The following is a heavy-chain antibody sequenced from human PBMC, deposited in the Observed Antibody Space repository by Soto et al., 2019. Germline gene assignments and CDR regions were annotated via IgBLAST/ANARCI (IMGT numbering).Heavy chain of an antibody. V-gene: IGHV4-59*01. J-gene: IGHJ4*02. CDR1: GGSISSYY. CDR3: ARDGYYYVSSGYQRFYYFDY. Sequence: SETLSLTCTVSGGSISSYYWSSIRQPPGKGLEWIGYIFYSGSTNYNPSLKSRVTISVDTSKNQFSLKLSSVTAADTAVYYCARDGYYYVSSGYQRFYYFDYWGQEPLATVSS. CDR2: IFYSGST. D-gene: IGHD3-22*01.